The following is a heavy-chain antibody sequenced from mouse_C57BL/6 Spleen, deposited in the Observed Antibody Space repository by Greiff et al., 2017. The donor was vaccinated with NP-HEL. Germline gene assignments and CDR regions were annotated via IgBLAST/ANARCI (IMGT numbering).Heavy chain of an antibody. CDR3: ARELPHYYAMDY. CDR1: GFTFSSYA. CDR2: ISDGGSYT. D-gene: IGHD1-1*01. V-gene: IGHV5-4*01. Sequence: EVQRVESGGGLVKPGGSLKLSCAASGFTFSSYAMSWVRQTPEKRLEWVATISDGGSYTYYPDNVKGRFTISRDNAKNNLYLQMSHLKSEDTAMYYCARELPHYYAMDYWGQGTSVTVSS. J-gene: IGHJ4*01.